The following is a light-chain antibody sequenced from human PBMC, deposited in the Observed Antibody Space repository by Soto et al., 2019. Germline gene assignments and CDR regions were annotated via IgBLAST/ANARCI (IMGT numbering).Light chain of an antibody. Sequence: EIVLTQSPGTLSLSPGDRDTLSCRASQSVSSSYLAWYQQKPGQAPRLLIYVASIRATGIPDRFSGSGSGTDYTLTINRLEPEDFSVYYCQQYGSSPRTFGQGTKVENK. CDR1: QSVSSSY. CDR3: QQYGSSPRT. V-gene: IGKV3-20*01. J-gene: IGKJ1*01. CDR2: VAS.